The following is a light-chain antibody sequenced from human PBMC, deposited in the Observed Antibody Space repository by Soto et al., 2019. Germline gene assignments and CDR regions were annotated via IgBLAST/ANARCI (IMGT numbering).Light chain of an antibody. CDR3: QSNGSSPSAL. Sequence: QSVLTQPASVSGAPGQSVTISCTGSSSNIGACYDVHWYQQLPGTAPKLLIYGNSNRPSGVTHRFSGSKSGTSASLTISGLHDDDEAYYCCQSNGSSPSALFGAGTKVTVL. CDR2: GNS. V-gene: IGLV1-40*01. J-gene: IGLJ3*02. CDR1: SSNIGACYD.